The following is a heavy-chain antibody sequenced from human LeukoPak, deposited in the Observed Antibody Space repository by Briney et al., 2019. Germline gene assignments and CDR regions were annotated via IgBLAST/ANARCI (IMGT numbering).Heavy chain of an antibody. J-gene: IGHJ4*02. CDR1: GFIFSDYY. Sequence: PGGSLRLSCAASGFIFSDYYMSWIRQAPGKGLEWVSYISSSGSTMYYTDSVKGRFTISRDNAKDSLYLQMNSLRAEDTAVYYCSRDWAVLKSSLFLDYWGQGTLVTVSP. CDR2: ISSSGSTM. V-gene: IGHV3-11*01. D-gene: IGHD2-15*01. CDR3: SRDWAVLKSSLFLDY.